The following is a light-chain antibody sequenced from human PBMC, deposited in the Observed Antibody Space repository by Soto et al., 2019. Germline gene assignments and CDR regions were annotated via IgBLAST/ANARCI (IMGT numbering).Light chain of an antibody. J-gene: IGLJ3*02. CDR3: TSYAGRNTWV. CDR2: DVS. V-gene: IGLV2-8*01. Sequence: QSALTQPPSASGSPGQSVTISCTGTSSDVGGYNYVSWYQQHPGKAPKLMIYDVSKRPSGVPDRFSGSKSGNTASLTVSGLQAEDEADYYCTSYAGRNTWVFGGGTQLTVL. CDR1: SSDVGGYNY.